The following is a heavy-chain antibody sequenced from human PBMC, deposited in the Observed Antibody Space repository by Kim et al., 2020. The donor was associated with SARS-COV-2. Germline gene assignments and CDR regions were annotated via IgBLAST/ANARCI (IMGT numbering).Heavy chain of an antibody. CDR1: GFTFSSYS. CDR3: ARDGTTVDAFDI. CDR2: ISSSSSYI. D-gene: IGHD4-17*01. V-gene: IGHV3-21*01. Sequence: GGSLRLSCAASGFTFSSYSMNWVRQAPGKGLEWVSSISSSSSYIYYADSVKGRFTISRDNAKNSLYLQMNSLRAEDTAVYYCARDGTTVDAFDIWGQGTMVTVSS. J-gene: IGHJ3*02.